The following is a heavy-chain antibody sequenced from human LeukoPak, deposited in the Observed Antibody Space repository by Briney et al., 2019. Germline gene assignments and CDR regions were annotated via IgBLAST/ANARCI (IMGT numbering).Heavy chain of an antibody. CDR3: ARYSSVGD. D-gene: IGHD2-15*01. J-gene: IGHJ4*02. Sequence: PGGSLRLSCAASGFTLTSTRMSCVRQPPGKGMEWMDNIKQDGSEKNYVDSVKGRFTIYRENAKNSLYIQVNSLRAEETSVYYCARYSSVGDLGQGTLVTVSS. V-gene: IGHV3-7*01. CDR2: IKQDGSEK. CDR1: GFTLTSTR.